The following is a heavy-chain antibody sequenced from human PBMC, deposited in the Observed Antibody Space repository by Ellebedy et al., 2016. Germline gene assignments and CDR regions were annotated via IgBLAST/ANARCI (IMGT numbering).Heavy chain of an antibody. CDR2: IIPIFGTA. D-gene: IGHD3-16*01. CDR3: ARGGSLATAFDI. Sequence: SVKVSXXASGGTFSSYAISWVRQAPGQGLEWMGGIIPIFGTANYAQKFQGRVTITADESTSTAYMELSSLRSEDTAVYYCARGGSLATAFDIWGQGTMVTVSS. CDR1: GGTFSSYA. J-gene: IGHJ3*02. V-gene: IGHV1-69*13.